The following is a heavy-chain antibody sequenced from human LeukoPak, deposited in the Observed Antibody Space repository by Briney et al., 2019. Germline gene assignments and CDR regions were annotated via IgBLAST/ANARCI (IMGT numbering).Heavy chain of an antibody. Sequence: SETLSLNCIVPGGSLSSYYWSWIWPPPGKGLEWIGYIYYSGITNYYASLMSRVTISVDTSKNHFTLKLNSVTAADTAVYYCARMIVDQHLDYWGQGTLVTVSS. J-gene: IGHJ4*02. CDR2: IYYSGIT. D-gene: IGHD3-22*01. CDR1: GGSLSSYY. CDR3: ARMIVDQHLDY. V-gene: IGHV4-59*08.